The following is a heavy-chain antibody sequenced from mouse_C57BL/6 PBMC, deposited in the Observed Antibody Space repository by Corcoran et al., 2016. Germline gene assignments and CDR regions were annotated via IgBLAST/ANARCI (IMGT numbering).Heavy chain of an antibody. CDR2: IYPGSGNT. CDR3: ARWDYYGSLFDY. Sequence: QVQLQQSGPELVKPGASVKISCKASGYSFTSYYIHWVKQGPGQGLEWSGWIYPGSGNTKYNEKFKGKATLTADTSSSTAYMQLSSLTSEDSAVYYCARWDYYGSLFDYWGQGTTLTVSS. J-gene: IGHJ2*01. D-gene: IGHD1-1*01. V-gene: IGHV1-66*01. CDR1: GYSFTSYY.